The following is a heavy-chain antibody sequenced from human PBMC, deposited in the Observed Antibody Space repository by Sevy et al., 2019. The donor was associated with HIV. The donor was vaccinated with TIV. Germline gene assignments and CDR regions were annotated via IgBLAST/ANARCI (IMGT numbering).Heavy chain of an antibody. J-gene: IGHJ5*02. D-gene: IGHD6-13*01. Sequence: SETLSLTCTVSGGSISSYYWSWIRQPAGKGLEWIGRIYTSGSTNYNPSLKSRVTMSVDTSKNQLSLKLSSVTAADTAVYYCASTPRAAGFEENWFDPWGQGTLVTVSS. CDR3: ASTPRAAGFEENWFDP. V-gene: IGHV4-4*07. CDR2: IYTSGST. CDR1: GGSISSYY.